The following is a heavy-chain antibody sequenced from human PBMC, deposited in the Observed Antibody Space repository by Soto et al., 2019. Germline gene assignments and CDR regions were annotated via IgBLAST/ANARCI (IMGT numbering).Heavy chain of an antibody. CDR1: GVSISSSSYY. D-gene: IGHD3-9*01. V-gene: IGHV4-39*01. CDR2: IYYSGST. J-gene: IGHJ6*02. Sequence: SETLSLTCTVSGVSISSSSYYWGWIRQPPGKGLEWIGSIYYSGSTYYNPSLKSRVTISVDTSKNQFSLKLSSVTAADTAVYYCARVILTGYPVSGGMDVWGQGTTVTVSS. CDR3: ARVILTGYPVSGGMDV.